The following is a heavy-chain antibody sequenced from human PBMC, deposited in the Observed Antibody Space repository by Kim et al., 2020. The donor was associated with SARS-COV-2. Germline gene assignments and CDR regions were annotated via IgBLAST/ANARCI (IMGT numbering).Heavy chain of an antibody. D-gene: IGHD6-19*01. CDR3: AKGGWAFEDLNWFDP. Sequence: GGSLRLSCAASGFTFSSYGMHWVRQAPGKGLEWVAVISYDGSNKYYADSVKGRFTISRDNSKNTLYLQMNSLRAEDTAVYYCAKGGWAFEDLNWFDPWGQGTLVTVSS. J-gene: IGHJ5*02. V-gene: IGHV3-30*18. CDR1: GFTFSSYG. CDR2: ISYDGSNK.